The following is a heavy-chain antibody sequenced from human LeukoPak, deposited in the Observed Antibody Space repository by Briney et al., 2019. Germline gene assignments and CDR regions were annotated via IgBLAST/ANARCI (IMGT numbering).Heavy chain of an antibody. J-gene: IGHJ5*02. CDR1: GGSFSGYY. CDR3: ARGRGYGDYRSGWFDP. D-gene: IGHD4-17*01. V-gene: IGHV4-34*01. CDR2: INHSGST. Sequence: PSETLSLTCAVYGGSFSGYYWSWIRQPPGKGLEWIGEINHSGSTNYNPSLKSRVTISVDTSKNQFSLKLSSVTAADTAVYYCARGRGYGDYRSGWFDPWGQGTLVTVSS.